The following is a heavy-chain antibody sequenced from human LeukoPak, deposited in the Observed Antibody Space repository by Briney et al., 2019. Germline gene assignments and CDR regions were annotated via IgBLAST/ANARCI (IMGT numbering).Heavy chain of an antibody. CDR2: IIPIFGTA. V-gene: IGHV1-69*13. J-gene: IGHJ6*02. D-gene: IGHD2-2*02. CDR1: GGTLSSYA. Sequence: ASVKVSCKASGGTLSSYAISWVRQAPGQGLEWMGGIIPIFGTANYAQKFQGRVTITADESTSTAYMELSSLRSEDTAVYYCARYCSSTSCYNAYYYGMDVWGQGTTVTVSS. CDR3: ARYCSSTSCYNAYYYGMDV.